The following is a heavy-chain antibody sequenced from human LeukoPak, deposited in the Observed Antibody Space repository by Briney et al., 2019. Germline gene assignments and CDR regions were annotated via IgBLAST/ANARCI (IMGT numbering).Heavy chain of an antibody. CDR3: ASPGRAMAIDY. CDR2: IYYSGST. D-gene: IGHD5-18*01. V-gene: IGHV4-39*01. CDR1: GGSISSSSYY. J-gene: IGHJ4*02. Sequence: SETLSLTCTVSGGSISSSSYYGGWIRQPPGKGLEWIGSIYYSGSTYYNPSLKSRVTISVDTSKNQFSLKLSSVTAADTAVYYCASPGRAMAIDYWGQGTLVTVSS.